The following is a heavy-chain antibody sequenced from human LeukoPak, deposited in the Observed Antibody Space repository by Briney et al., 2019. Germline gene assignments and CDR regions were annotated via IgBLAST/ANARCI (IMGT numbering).Heavy chain of an antibody. Sequence: GGSLRLSCAASGFTFSGYSMNWVRQAPGKGLEWVSSISSSSSYIYYADSVKGRFTISRDNAKNSLYLQMSSLRAEDTAVYYCARDRAATAALFDYWGQGTLVTVSS. D-gene: IGHD2-21*02. J-gene: IGHJ4*02. CDR3: ARDRAATAALFDY. CDR1: GFTFSGYS. V-gene: IGHV3-21*01. CDR2: ISSSSSYI.